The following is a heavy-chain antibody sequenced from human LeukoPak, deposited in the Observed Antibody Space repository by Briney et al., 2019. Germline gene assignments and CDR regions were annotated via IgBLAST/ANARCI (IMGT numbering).Heavy chain of an antibody. CDR1: GFTFSSYA. V-gene: IGHV3-30*04. J-gene: IGHJ5*02. Sequence: GRSLRLSCAASGFTFSSYAMHWVRQAPGKGLEWVAVISYDGSNKYYADSVKGRFTISRDNFKNTLYLQMNSLRAEDTAVYYCARDRRGSGWPFNWFDPWGQGTLVTVSS. CDR3: ARDRRGSGWPFNWFDP. D-gene: IGHD6-19*01. CDR2: ISYDGSNK.